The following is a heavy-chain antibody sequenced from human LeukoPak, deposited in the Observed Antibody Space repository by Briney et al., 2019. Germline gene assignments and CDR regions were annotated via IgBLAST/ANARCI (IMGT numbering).Heavy chain of an antibody. D-gene: IGHD2-15*01. CDR3: ARGWRDIVVVVWFDP. J-gene: IGHJ5*02. Sequence: ASVKVSCKASGYTFTGYYMHWVRQAPGQGLEWMGWINPNSGGTNYAQKFQGRVTMTRDTSISTAYMELSRLRSDDTAVYYCARGWRDIVVVVWFDPWGQGTLVTASS. V-gene: IGHV1-2*02. CDR1: GYTFTGYY. CDR2: INPNSGGT.